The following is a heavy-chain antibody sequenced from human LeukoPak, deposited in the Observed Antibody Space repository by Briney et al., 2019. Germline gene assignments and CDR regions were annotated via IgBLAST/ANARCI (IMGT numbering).Heavy chain of an antibody. CDR3: ARTAYYYGSGVIDY. D-gene: IGHD3-10*01. Sequence: PGGSLRLSCAASGFTFSSYEMNWVRQAPGKGLEWVSYISSSGSTIYYADSVKGRFTISRDNAKNSLYLQMNSLRAEDTAVYYCARTAYYYGSGVIDYWGQGTLVTVSS. V-gene: IGHV3-48*03. CDR1: GFTFSSYE. J-gene: IGHJ4*02. CDR2: ISSSGSTI.